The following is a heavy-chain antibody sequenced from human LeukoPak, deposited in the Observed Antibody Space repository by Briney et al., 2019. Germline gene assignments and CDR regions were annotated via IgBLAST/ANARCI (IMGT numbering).Heavy chain of an antibody. J-gene: IGHJ3*02. V-gene: IGHV4-61*01. Sequence: SETLSLTCSVSGGSVSSGSNYWSWIRQPPGKGLEWIGYVYYTGSTGSNPYLKSRVTISVDTSKNQFSLKLSSVTAADTAVYYCASARLGSGLEGAFDIWGQGTMVTVSS. CDR2: VYYTGST. CDR3: ASARLGSGLEGAFDI. D-gene: IGHD6-25*01. CDR1: GGSVSSGSNY.